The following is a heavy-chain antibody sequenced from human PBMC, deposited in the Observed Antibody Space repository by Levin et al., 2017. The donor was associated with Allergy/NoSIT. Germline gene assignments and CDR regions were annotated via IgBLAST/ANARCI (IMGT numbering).Heavy chain of an antibody. D-gene: IGHD6-13*01. Sequence: GGSLRLSCAASGFTFSSYGMHWVRQAPGKGLEWVAVISYDGSNKYYADSVKGRFTISRDNSKNTLYLQMNSLRAEDTAVYYCAKDMGMEGWSSSWVSDYYYYGMDVWGQGTTVTVSS. CDR2: ISYDGSNK. J-gene: IGHJ6*02. CDR3: AKDMGMEGWSSSWVSDYYYYGMDV. V-gene: IGHV3-30*18. CDR1: GFTFSSYG.